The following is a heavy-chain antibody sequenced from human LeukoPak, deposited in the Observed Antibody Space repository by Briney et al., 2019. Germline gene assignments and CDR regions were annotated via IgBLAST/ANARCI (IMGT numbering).Heavy chain of an antibody. J-gene: IGHJ4*02. Sequence: SETLSLTCTVSGGSISSYYWSWIRQHPGKGLEWLAYMSYSGSPNYNPPLKSRVTISVDTSKNQFSLKLSSVTAADTAVYYCARLDGDYDYFDYWGQGTLVTVSS. CDR1: GGSISSYY. CDR3: ARLDGDYDYFDY. V-gene: IGHV4-59*08. D-gene: IGHD4-17*01. CDR2: MSYSGSP.